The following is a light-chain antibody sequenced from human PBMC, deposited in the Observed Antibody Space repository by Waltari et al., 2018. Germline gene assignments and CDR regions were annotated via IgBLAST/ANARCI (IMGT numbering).Light chain of an antibody. CDR2: EVS. J-gene: IGLJ3*02. CDR1: SSDLGSYAS. CDR3: CSYAGSGSWV. V-gene: IGLV2-23*02. Sequence: QSALTQPASVSGSPGQSSTISCSGTSSDLGSYASVSWYQQHPGKAPKFMISEVSERPSGVSNRFSGSKSGNTASLTISGLQAEDEADYYCCSYAGSGSWVFGGGTKLTVL.